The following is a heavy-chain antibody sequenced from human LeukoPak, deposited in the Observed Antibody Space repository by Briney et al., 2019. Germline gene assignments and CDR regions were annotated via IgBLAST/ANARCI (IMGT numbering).Heavy chain of an antibody. D-gene: IGHD5-18*01. CDR1: GYTFTRYD. Sequence: ASVKVSCKASGYTFTRYDINWVRQATGLGLEWMGWMNPNSGNTGYAQKFQGRVTMTRNTSISTAYMELSSLRSEDTAVYYCATGAPDTAKTLNDYWGQGTLVTVSS. CDR2: MNPNSGNT. CDR3: ATGAPDTAKTLNDY. V-gene: IGHV1-8*01. J-gene: IGHJ4*02.